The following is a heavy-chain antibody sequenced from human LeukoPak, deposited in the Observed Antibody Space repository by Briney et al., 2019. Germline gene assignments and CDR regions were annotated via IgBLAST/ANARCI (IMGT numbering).Heavy chain of an antibody. D-gene: IGHD5-18*01. CDR1: GGSFSGYY. V-gene: IGHV4-34*01. Sequence: PSETLSLTCAVYGGSFSGYYWSWIRQPPGKGLEWIGEINHSGSTNYNPSLKSRVTISVDTSKNQFSLKLSSVTAADTAVYYCARGRGYSYGEYYFDYWGQGTLVTVSS. CDR2: INHSGST. CDR3: ARGRGYSYGEYYFDY. J-gene: IGHJ4*02.